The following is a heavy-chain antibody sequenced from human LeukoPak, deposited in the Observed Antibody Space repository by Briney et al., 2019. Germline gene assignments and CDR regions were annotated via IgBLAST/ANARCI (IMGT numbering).Heavy chain of an antibody. J-gene: IGHJ4*02. CDR2: INPNSGGT. V-gene: IGHV1-2*02. Sequence: ASVKVSCKASGYTFTGYYMHWVRQAPGQGLEWMGWINPNSGGTNYAQTFQGRVTMTRDTSISTAYMELSRLRSDDTAVYYCARGFSSSSGLSGDYWGQGTLVTVSS. CDR3: ARGFSSSSGLSGDY. CDR1: GYTFTGYY. D-gene: IGHD6-6*01.